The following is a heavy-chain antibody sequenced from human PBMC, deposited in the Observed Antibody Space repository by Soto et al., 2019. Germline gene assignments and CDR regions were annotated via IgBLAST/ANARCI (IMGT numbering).Heavy chain of an antibody. CDR3: AADKGGSYGYYYYYGMDV. D-gene: IGHD1-26*01. V-gene: IGHV1-58*01. J-gene: IGHJ6*02. Sequence: ASVKVSCKASGFTFTSSAVQWVRQARGQRLEWIGWIVVGSGNTNYAQKFQERVTITRDMSTSTAYMELSSLRSEDTAVYYCAADKGGSYGYYYYYGMDVWGQGTTVTVSS. CDR1: GFTFTSSA. CDR2: IVVGSGNT.